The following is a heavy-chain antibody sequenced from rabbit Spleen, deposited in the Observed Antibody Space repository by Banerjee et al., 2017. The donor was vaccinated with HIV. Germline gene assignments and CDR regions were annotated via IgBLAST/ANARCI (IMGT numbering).Heavy chain of an antibody. Sequence: QEQLEESAGDLVKPGASLTLTCTASGVSFSSNHYMCWVRQAPGKGLEWIACIEGGSSAFSYFASWAKGRFTISKTSSTTVTLQMTSLTVADTATYFCARDTGSSFSSYGMDLWGPGTLVTVS. CDR1: GVSFSSNHY. J-gene: IGHJ6*01. V-gene: IGHV1S45*01. D-gene: IGHD8-1*01. CDR2: IEGGSSAFS. CDR3: ARDTGSSFSSYGMDL.